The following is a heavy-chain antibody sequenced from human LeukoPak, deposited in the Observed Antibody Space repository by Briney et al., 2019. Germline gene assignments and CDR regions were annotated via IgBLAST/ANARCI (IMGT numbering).Heavy chain of an antibody. Sequence: AASVKVYCKASGYTFSSYGITWVRQSPGQGLEWMGWISAYNGNTNYVQKLQGRVTMTTDTSTSTAYMELRSLRSDDTATYFCARDLGDDLTTVTSGNWFDPWGQGTLVTVSS. CDR3: ARDLGDDLTTVTSGNWFDP. CDR2: ISAYNGNT. J-gene: IGHJ5*02. CDR1: GYTFSSYG. D-gene: IGHD4-17*01. V-gene: IGHV1-18*01.